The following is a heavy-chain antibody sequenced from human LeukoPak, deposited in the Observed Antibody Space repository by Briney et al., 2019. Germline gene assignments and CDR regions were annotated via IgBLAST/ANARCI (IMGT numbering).Heavy chain of an antibody. CDR3: ARAGTPITMIVVESNWFDP. V-gene: IGHV4-34*01. D-gene: IGHD3-22*01. Sequence: SETLSLTCTVSGGSFSGYYWSWFRQPPGKGLEWIGEINHSGSTTYNPSLNSRVTMSVDTSKNQFSLNLNSVTAADTAVYYCARAGTPITMIVVESNWFDPWGQGTLVTVSS. CDR2: INHSGST. J-gene: IGHJ5*02. CDR1: GGSFSGYY.